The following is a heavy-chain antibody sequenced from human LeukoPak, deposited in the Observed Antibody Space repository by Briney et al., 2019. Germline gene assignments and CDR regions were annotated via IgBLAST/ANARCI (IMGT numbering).Heavy chain of an antibody. CDR1: GGSISSSSYY. J-gene: IGHJ4*02. D-gene: IGHD3-22*01. V-gene: IGHV4-39*01. Sequence: PSETLPLTCTVSGGSISSSSYYWGRIRKPPGKGLEWNGSICYSGIPYYNPSLQIHVTISVDTYKNQFPLKLSTVTAADTAVDCCARHRYYDSSGYDFWLFDYWGQGTLVTVSS. CDR3: ARHRYYDSSGYDFWLFDY. CDR2: ICYSGIP.